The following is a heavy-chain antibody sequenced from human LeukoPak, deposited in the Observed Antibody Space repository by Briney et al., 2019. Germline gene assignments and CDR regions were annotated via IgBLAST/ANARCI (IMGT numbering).Heavy chain of an antibody. Sequence: GGSLRLSCAASGFTFSSYAMSWVRQAQGKGLEWVSAISGSGGSTYYADSAKGRFTISRDNTKSTRYLQMNSLRAKDTAVDYCAKDPNYYDSSGYDPIDYWGQGTLVTVSS. D-gene: IGHD3-22*01. V-gene: IGHV3-23*01. CDR2: ISGSGGST. CDR1: GFTFSSYA. J-gene: IGHJ4*02. CDR3: AKDPNYYDSSGYDPIDY.